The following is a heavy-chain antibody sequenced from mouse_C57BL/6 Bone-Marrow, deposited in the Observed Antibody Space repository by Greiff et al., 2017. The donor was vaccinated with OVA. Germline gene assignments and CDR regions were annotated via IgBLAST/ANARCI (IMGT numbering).Heavy chain of an antibody. CDR1: GYTFTSYW. D-gene: IGHD1-1*01. CDR2: IHPNSGST. V-gene: IGHV1-64*01. CDR3: AREGTTVVGDFDY. Sequence: QVQLQQPGAELVKPGASVKLSCKASGYTFTSYWMHWVKQRPGQGLEWIGMIHPNSGSTNYNEKFKSKATLTVDTSSSTAYMQLSSLTSEDSAVYYCAREGTTVVGDFDYWGQGTTLTVSS. J-gene: IGHJ2*01.